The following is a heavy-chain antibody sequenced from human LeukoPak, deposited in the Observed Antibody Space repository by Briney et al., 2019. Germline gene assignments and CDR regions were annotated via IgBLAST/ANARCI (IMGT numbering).Heavy chain of an antibody. CDR2: SSGSGGAGT. J-gene: IGHJ6*02. CDR3: VKDRGGSPFYGMDV. Sequence: GGSLRLSCAGSGFTFSSYAMSWVRQAPGKGLEWVSTSSGSGGAGTYYADSVKGRFTVSRDNSRNTLYLPMNSLRAEDTAVYYCVKDRGGSPFYGMDVWGQGTTVTVSS. CDR1: GFTFSSYA. D-gene: IGHD1-26*01. V-gene: IGHV3-23*01.